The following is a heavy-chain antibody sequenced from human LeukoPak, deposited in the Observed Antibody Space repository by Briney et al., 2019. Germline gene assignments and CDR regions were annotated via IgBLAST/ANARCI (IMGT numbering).Heavy chain of an antibody. CDR2: IKQDGSEK. J-gene: IGHJ4*02. CDR1: GFTFSTYW. CDR3: AREDKVATIGY. V-gene: IGHV3-7*01. D-gene: IGHD5-12*01. Sequence: GGSLRLSCAASGFTFSTYWMNWVRQAPGKGLEWVANIKQDGSEKYYVDSVKGRFTISRDNAKNSLYLQMNSLRAEDTAVYYCAREDKVATIGYWGQGTLVTVSS.